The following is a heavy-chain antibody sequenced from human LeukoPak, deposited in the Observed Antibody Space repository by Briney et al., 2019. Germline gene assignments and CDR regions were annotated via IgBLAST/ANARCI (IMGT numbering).Heavy chain of an antibody. Sequence: PSETLSLTCTVSGDSISTSNSYWGWIRQPPGKGLEWIGSIYYSGNTHYNASLKSRVTISVDTSKNQFSLKLSSVTAADTAVYYCATSGWYLLPGVYWGQGTLVTVSS. CDR1: GDSISTSNSY. J-gene: IGHJ4*02. V-gene: IGHV4-39*01. D-gene: IGHD6-19*01. CDR3: ATSGWYLLPGVY. CDR2: IYYSGNT.